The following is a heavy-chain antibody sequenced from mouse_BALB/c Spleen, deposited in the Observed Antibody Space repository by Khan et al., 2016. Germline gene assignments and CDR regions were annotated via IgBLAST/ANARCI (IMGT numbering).Heavy chain of an antibody. CDR2: ISSGSSTI. CDR1: GFTFSSFG. Sequence: EVELVESGGGLVQPGGSRKLSCAASGFTFSSFGMHWVRQAPEKGLEWVAYISSGSSTIYYAETVKGRFTISRDNPKNTLFLQMTSLRSEDTAMYYCARAGLLAWFAYWGQGTLVTVSA. J-gene: IGHJ3*01. CDR3: ARAGLLAWFAY. V-gene: IGHV5-17*02.